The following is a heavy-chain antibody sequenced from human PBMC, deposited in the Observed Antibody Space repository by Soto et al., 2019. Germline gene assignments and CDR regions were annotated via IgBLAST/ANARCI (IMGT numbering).Heavy chain of an antibody. CDR1: GDAIYIGGYY. Sequence: PSETLSLTCTVSGDAIYIGGYYWTWIRQHPGKGLEWIGYIYHTGKTYYNPSLESRVTMXXXXSXNXFXLXXXSVTXADTAFYYCARDGSSTANWIDPWGQGTLVTVSS. CDR3: ARDGSSTANWIDP. J-gene: IGHJ5*02. V-gene: IGHV4-31*03. CDR2: IYHTGKT. D-gene: IGHD2-2*01.